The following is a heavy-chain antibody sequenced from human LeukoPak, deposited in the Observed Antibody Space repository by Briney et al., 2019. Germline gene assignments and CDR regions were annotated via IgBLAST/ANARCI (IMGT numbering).Heavy chain of an antibody. CDR3: ARVLAGPSAYMDV. J-gene: IGHJ6*03. D-gene: IGHD3-10*01. Sequence: PSETLSLTCTVSGGSISSYYWSWIRQPAGKGLEWSGRIYTSGSTNYNPSLKSRVTMSVDASKNQFSLKLSSVTTADTAVYYCARVLAGPSAYMDVWGKGTTVTVSS. V-gene: IGHV4-4*07. CDR2: IYTSGST. CDR1: GGSISSYY.